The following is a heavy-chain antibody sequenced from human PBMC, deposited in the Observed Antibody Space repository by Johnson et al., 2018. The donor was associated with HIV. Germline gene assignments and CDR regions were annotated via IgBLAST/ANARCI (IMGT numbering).Heavy chain of an antibody. CDR2: IRYDGSNK. Sequence: QVQLVESGGGVVQPGGSLRLSCAASGFTFSSYGMHWVRQAPGKGLEWVAFIRYDGSNKYYADSVKGRFTISRDNSKNTLYLQMNSLRAEDTAVYYCARENRVDAFDIWGQGTMVTVSS. CDR1: GFTFSSYG. J-gene: IGHJ3*02. V-gene: IGHV3-30*02. D-gene: IGHD2/OR15-2a*01. CDR3: ARENRVDAFDI.